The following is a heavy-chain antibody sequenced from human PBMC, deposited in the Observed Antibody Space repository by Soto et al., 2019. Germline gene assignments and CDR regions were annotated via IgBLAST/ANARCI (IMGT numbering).Heavy chain of an antibody. V-gene: IGHV1-8*02. CDR1: GYTFTSYD. CDR3: ARGLAYSRSWYYYYYYLDV. Sequence: ASVKVSCKASGYTFTSYDINWVRQATGQGLEWMGWMNPNSGNTGYAQKFQDRVTMTSNTSISTAYMELSSLRSEDTAVYYCARGLAYSRSWYYYYYYLDVWGKGTTVTVSS. CDR2: MNPNSGNT. J-gene: IGHJ6*03. D-gene: IGHD6-13*01.